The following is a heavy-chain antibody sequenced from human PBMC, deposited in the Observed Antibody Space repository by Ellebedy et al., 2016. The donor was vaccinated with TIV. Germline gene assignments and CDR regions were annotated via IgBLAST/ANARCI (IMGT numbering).Heavy chain of an antibody. CDR3: SRRDLRTPPY. V-gene: IGHV4-39*01. D-gene: IGHD3/OR15-3a*01. CDR1: GDNIFTSGDFRY. J-gene: IGHJ4*02. Sequence: SETLSLTCTVSGDNIFTSGDFRYWAWIRQPPGKGLEWIGSIYYDRSAVYNMSLQGRVSISADTSKSQISLKLTSVTAADTAVYYCSRRDLRTPPYWGQGTLVTVSS. CDR2: IYYDRSA.